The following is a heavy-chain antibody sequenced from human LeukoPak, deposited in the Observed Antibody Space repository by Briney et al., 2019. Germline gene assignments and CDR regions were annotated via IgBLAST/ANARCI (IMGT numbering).Heavy chain of an antibody. Sequence: PGGSLRLSCAASGFTFTNAWMTWVRQAPGKGLEWVGRIKRKTDGGTTDYAAPVIGRFSISRDDSKNTMYLQMNSLKTEDTAVYYCTAYLSIGGQGTLVTVSS. CDR2: IKRKTDGGTT. V-gene: IGHV3-15*01. CDR1: GFTFTNAW. CDR3: TAYLSI. J-gene: IGHJ4*02.